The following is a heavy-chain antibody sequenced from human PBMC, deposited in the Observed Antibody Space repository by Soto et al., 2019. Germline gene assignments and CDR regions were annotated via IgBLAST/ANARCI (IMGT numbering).Heavy chain of an antibody. V-gene: IGHV4-30-2*01. D-gene: IGHD5-12*01. CDR3: ARSIVATIDAFDI. J-gene: IGHJ3*02. CDR1: GGSISSGGDS. CDR2: IYHSEST. Sequence: QLQLQESGSGLVKPSQTLSLTCAVSGGSISSGGDSWSWIRQPPGKGLEWIGYIYHSESTYYNPSLKSRVTISVDRSKNQFSLKLSSVTAADTAVYYCARSIVATIDAFDIWGQGTMVTVSS.